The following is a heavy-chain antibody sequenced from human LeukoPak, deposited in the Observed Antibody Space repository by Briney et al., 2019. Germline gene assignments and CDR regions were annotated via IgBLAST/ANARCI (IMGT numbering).Heavy chain of an antibody. Sequence: GGSLRLSCAASGFTFSSYWMQWVRQAPGKGLVWVSRINSDGSSASYADSVKGRFTISRDNAKNTLYLQMNSLRAENTAVYYCARHLTYGGWNSWGQGTLVTVSS. D-gene: IGHD4-23*01. V-gene: IGHV3-74*01. CDR2: INSDGSSA. J-gene: IGHJ4*02. CDR3: ARHLTYGGWNS. CDR1: GFTFSSYW.